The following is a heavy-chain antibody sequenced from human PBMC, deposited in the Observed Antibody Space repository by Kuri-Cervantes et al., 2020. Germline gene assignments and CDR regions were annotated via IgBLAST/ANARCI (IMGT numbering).Heavy chain of an antibody. CDR1: GGTFSSYA. CDR3: ARGRRIWFRKHYYYYMDV. D-gene: IGHD3-10*01. Sequence: SVKVSCKASGGTFSSYAISWVRQAPGQGLEWMGGIIPIFGTANYAQKFQGRVTMTRNTSISTAYMELSSLRSEGTAVYYCARGRRIWFRKHYYYYMDVWGKGTTVTVSS. V-gene: IGHV1-69*05. CDR2: IIPIFGTA. J-gene: IGHJ6*03.